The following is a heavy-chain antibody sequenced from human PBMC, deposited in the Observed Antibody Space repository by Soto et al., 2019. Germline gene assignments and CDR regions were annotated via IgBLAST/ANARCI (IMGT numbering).Heavy chain of an antibody. CDR2: IIPIFGTA. J-gene: IGHJ4*02. CDR3: ARGYTAQRAPFDY. D-gene: IGHD5-18*01. V-gene: IGHV1-69*13. Sequence: GASVKVSCKASGGTFSSYAMSWVRQAPGQGLEWMGGIIPIFGTANYAQKFQGRVTITADESTSTAYMELSSLRSEDTAVYYCARGYTAQRAPFDYWGQGTLLTVSS. CDR1: GGTFSSYA.